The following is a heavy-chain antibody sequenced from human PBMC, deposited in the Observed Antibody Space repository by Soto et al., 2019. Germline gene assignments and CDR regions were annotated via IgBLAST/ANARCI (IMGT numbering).Heavy chain of an antibody. Sequence: SETLSLTCTVSGGSVSSGSYHWGWIRQPPGKGLEWIGRIHKSGTTYYNTSLRSRLYISIDTSKNQFYMKLSTVTAADTAVYYCARHPVYATGWQIDYWGQGALVTVSS. CDR1: GGSVSSGSYH. CDR3: ARHPVYATGWQIDY. D-gene: IGHD2-2*01. J-gene: IGHJ4*02. CDR2: IHKSGTT. V-gene: IGHV4-39*01.